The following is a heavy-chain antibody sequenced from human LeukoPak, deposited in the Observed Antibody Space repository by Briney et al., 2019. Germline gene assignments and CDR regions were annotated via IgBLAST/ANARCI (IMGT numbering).Heavy chain of an antibody. CDR3: ARHTILWFGEFEGAFDI. CDR1: GGSISSYY. CDR2: IYYSGST. J-gene: IGHJ3*02. Sequence: SETLSLTCTVSGGSISSYYWSWIRQPPGKGLEWIGCIYYSGSTNYNPSLKSRVTISVDTSKNQFSLKLSSVTAADTAVYYCARHTILWFGEFEGAFDIWGQGTMVTVSS. D-gene: IGHD3-10*01. V-gene: IGHV4-59*08.